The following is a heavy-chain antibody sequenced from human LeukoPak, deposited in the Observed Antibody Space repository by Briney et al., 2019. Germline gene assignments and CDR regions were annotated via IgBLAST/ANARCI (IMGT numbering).Heavy chain of an antibody. J-gene: IGHJ4*02. CDR3: ARTYYYDSSGYYSSLDY. Sequence: SVRVSCKASGGTFSSYAISWVRQAPGQGLEWMGGIIPIFGTANYAQKFQGRVTITADKSTSTAYMELSSLRSEDTAVYYCARTYYYDSSGYYSSLDYWGQGTLVTVSS. CDR1: GGTFSSYA. CDR2: IIPIFGTA. V-gene: IGHV1-69*06. D-gene: IGHD3-22*01.